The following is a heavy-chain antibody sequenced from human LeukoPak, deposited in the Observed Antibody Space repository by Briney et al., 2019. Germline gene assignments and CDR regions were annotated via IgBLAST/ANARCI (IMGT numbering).Heavy chain of an antibody. V-gene: IGHV3-7*01. CDR3: AREGGIAQDY. D-gene: IGHD6-13*01. J-gene: IGHJ4*02. Sequence: GGSLRLSCAASGFSFSSDWMSWVRQAPGKGLEWVANIRRDGSQKYYVDSVKGRFTISRDNAKNSLYLQMNSLRDEDTAVYYCAREGGIAQDYWGQGTLVTVSS. CDR2: IRRDGSQK. CDR1: GFSFSSDW.